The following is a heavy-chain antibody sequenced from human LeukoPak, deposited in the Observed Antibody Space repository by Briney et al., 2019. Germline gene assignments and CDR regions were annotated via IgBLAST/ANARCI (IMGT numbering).Heavy chain of an antibody. J-gene: IGHJ4*02. CDR1: GYTFSSYG. V-gene: IGHV1-18*01. Sequence: ASVTVSCKASGYTFSSYGLSWVRQAPGQGLEWVGWISAYNGHTRYAQNLQGRVTMTTDTSTSTAYMEVRSLRSDDTAVYYCARWGTRSAYSVVDYWGQGTLVTVSS. CDR2: ISAYNGHT. D-gene: IGHD2-21*01. CDR3: ARWGTRSAYSVVDY.